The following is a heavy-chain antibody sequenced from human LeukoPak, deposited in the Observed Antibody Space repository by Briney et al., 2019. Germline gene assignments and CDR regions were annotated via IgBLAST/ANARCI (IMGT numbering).Heavy chain of an antibody. CDR2: IKSKADGGTT. CDR3: TAPPTSL. CDR1: GFTFTNAW. Sequence: GGSLRLSCAASGFTFTNAWVSWVRRAPGKGLEWLGRIKSKADGGTTLHAASVEDRFAISRDDSINTLYLQMNSLKIEDTAVYYCTAPPTSLWGPGILVTVSS. D-gene: IGHD1-1*01. V-gene: IGHV3-15*01. J-gene: IGHJ4*02.